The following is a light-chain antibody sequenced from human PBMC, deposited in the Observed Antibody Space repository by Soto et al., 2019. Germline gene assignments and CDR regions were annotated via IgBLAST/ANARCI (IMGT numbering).Light chain of an antibody. J-gene: IGKJ4*01. CDR3: QQDYRPLLT. CDR1: QSIATS. Sequence: DIQMTQSPSSLSASVGDTVTITCRASQSIATSLNWLQLKPGKAPKLLIYDTSTLQSGVTSRFSGGGSGTDFPLTISSLQPEDSALYFCQQDYRPLLTFGGGTRVEIK. V-gene: IGKV1-39*01. CDR2: DTS.